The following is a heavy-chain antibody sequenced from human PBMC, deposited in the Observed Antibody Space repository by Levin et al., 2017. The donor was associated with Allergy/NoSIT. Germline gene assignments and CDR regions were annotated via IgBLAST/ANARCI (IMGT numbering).Heavy chain of an antibody. V-gene: IGHV4-59*01. Sequence: SQTLSLTCTVSGGSISSYYWSWIRQPPGKGPEWIGYISYSGDTNYNPSLKSRLTISVDTSRNQFSLKLSPVTAADTAVYYCARATRSSLIYYFDFWGQGTLVTVSS. D-gene: IGHD1-1*01. J-gene: IGHJ4*02. CDR1: GGSISSYY. CDR2: ISYSGDT. CDR3: ARATRSSLIYYFDF.